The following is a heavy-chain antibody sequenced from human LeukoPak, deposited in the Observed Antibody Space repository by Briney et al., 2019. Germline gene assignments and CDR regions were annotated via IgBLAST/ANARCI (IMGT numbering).Heavy chain of an antibody. CDR1: GGSISSYY. V-gene: IGHV4-59*01. D-gene: IGHD2-15*01. Sequence: SETLSLTCTVSGGSISSYYWSWIRQPPGKGLEWIGYIYYSGSTNYNPSLKSRVTISVDTSKNQFSLKLCSVTAADTAVYYCARDVQYCSGGSCYPLFDYWGQGTLVTVSS. CDR2: IYYSGST. J-gene: IGHJ4*02. CDR3: ARDVQYCSGGSCYPLFDY.